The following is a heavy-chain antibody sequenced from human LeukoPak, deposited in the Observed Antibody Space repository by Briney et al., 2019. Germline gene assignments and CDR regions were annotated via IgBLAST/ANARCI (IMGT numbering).Heavy chain of an antibody. V-gene: IGHV3-73*01. CDR3: TRGLPYYYDSSGYPLDAFDI. D-gene: IGHD3-22*01. CDR1: AFTFSGSA. CDR2: IRSKANSYAT. Sequence: GGSLRLSCAASAFTFSGSAMHWVRQASGKGLEWVGRIRSKANSYATAYAASVKGRFTISRDDSKNTAYLQMNSLKTEDTAVYYCTRGLPYYYDSSGYPLDAFDIWGQGTMVTVSS. J-gene: IGHJ3*02.